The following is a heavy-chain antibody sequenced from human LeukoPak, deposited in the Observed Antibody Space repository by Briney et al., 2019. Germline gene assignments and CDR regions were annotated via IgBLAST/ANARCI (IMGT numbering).Heavy chain of an antibody. V-gene: IGHV4-34*01. J-gene: IGHJ6*03. D-gene: IGHD3-22*01. Sequence: SETLSLTCAVYGGSFSGYYWSWIRQPPGKGLGWIGEINHSGSTNYNPSPKSRVTISVDTSKNQFSLKLSSVTAADTAVYYCARGLRLLSNYYDSSGSPDGYYYYMDVWGKGTTVTVSS. CDR2: INHSGST. CDR1: GGSFSGYY. CDR3: ARGLRLLSNYYDSSGSPDGYYYYMDV.